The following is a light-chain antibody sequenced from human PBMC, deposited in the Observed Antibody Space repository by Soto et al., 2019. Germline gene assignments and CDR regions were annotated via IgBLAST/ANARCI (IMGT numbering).Light chain of an antibody. CDR2: DAS. J-gene: IGKJ4*01. V-gene: IGKV1-33*01. Sequence: DIQMTQSLSSLSASVGDRVTITCQANQDINNSLNWYQQRPGEAPKLLIYDASILEAGVPSRFSGSGFGTTFTLTISSLQPEDFATYYCQQFDNRPLTFGGGTKVELK. CDR3: QQFDNRPLT. CDR1: QDINNS.